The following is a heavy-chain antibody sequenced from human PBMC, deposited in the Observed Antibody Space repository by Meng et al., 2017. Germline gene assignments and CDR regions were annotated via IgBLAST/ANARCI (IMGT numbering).Heavy chain of an antibody. CDR3: ARDWGLYDYVWGSYRYGAFDI. CDR1: GYTFTSYG. Sequence: ASVKVSCKASGYTFTSYGISWVRQAPGQGLEWMGWISAYNGNTNYAQKLQGRVTMTTDTSTSTAYMELRSLRSDDTAVYYCARDWGLYDYVWGSYRYGAFDIWGQGTMVTVSS. D-gene: IGHD3-16*02. CDR2: ISAYNGNT. J-gene: IGHJ3*02. V-gene: IGHV1-18*01.